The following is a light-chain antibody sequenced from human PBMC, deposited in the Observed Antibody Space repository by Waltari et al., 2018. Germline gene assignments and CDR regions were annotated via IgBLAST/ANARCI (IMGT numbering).Light chain of an antibody. J-gene: IGKJ2*01. CDR1: QSVSSY. Sequence: IVLTQSPATLSSSPGERATPSCRASQSVSSYLAWYQQKPGQAPRLLIYDASNRATGIPARFSGSGSGTDFTLTISSLEPEDFAVYYCQQRSNWLYTFGQGTKLEIK. CDR2: DAS. CDR3: QQRSNWLYT. V-gene: IGKV3-11*01.